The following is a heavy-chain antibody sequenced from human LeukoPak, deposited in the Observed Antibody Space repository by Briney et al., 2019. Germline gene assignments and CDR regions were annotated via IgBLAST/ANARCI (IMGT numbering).Heavy chain of an antibody. CDR2: INPNSGGT. D-gene: IGHD3-10*01. J-gene: IGHJ6*02. CDR3: ARDWWFGETYGIDV. Sequence: GASVKVSCKASGYTFTGYYMHWVRQAPGQGLEWMGWINPNSGGTNYAQKFQGRVTMTRDTSISTAYMELSRLRSDDTAVYYCARDWWFGETYGIDVWGQGTTVTVSS. V-gene: IGHV1-2*02. CDR1: GYTFTGYY.